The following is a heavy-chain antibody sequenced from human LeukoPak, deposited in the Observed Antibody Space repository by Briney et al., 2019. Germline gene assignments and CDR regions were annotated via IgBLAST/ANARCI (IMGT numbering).Heavy chain of an antibody. V-gene: IGHV3-23*01. Sequence: GGSLRLSCAASGFTFSSYVMNWVRQAPGKGLEWVSAISGSGGSTYYADSVKGRFTISRDNSKNTLYLQMNSLRAEDTAVYYCAKEGIYGSGSYSSWFDPWGQGTLVTVSS. CDR1: GFTFSSYV. D-gene: IGHD3-10*01. J-gene: IGHJ5*02. CDR2: ISGSGGST. CDR3: AKEGIYGSGSYSSWFDP.